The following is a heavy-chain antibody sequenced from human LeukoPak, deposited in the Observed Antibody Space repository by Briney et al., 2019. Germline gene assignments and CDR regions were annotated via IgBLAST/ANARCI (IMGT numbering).Heavy chain of an antibody. CDR1: GFTFTSYE. Sequence: GGSLRPSCAASGFTFTSYEMNWVRQAPGKGLEWVSYISSSGTAIYHADSVKGRFTISRDNAQNSLFLQMNSLRAEDTAVYYCARTGRFDWNFDSWGQGTLVTVSS. D-gene: IGHD1-1*01. J-gene: IGHJ4*02. CDR2: ISSSGTAI. CDR3: ARTGRFDWNFDS. V-gene: IGHV3-48*03.